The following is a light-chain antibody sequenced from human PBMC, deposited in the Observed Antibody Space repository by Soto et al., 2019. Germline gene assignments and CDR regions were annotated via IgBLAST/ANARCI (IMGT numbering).Light chain of an antibody. V-gene: IGKV3-20*01. CDR3: QQYGSSPLT. Sequence: EIVLTQSPGTLSLSPGERATLSCRASQSVWGSYLAWHQQKPGQAPRLLIYGASSRATGIPDRFSGSGSGTDFTLTISRLEPEDFAVYYCQQYGSSPLTFGGGTKVEIK. CDR1: QSVWGSY. CDR2: GAS. J-gene: IGKJ4*01.